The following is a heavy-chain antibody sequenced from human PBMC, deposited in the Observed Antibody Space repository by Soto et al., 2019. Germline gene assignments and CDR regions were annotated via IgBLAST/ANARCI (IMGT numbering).Heavy chain of an antibody. Sequence: SETLSLTCTVSGGSLRNYYWSWIRPPPGGGLEWIGHIFYSGSTNYNPALKSRVTISVDTSKSQFSLKLSSVTAADTAVYYCAKDSGYNYGYFRWFDPWGQGTLVTVSS. CDR3: AKDSGYNYGYFRWFDP. CDR2: IFYSGST. V-gene: IGHV4-59*01. J-gene: IGHJ5*02. CDR1: GGSLRNYY. D-gene: IGHD5-18*01.